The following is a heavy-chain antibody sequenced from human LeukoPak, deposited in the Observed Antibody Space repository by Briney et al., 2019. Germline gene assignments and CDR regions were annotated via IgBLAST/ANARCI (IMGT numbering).Heavy chain of an antibody. Sequence: GGSLRLSCAASGFTFSSYGMHWVRQAPGKGLEWVAVIWYDGSNKYYADSVKGRFTISRDNSKNTLYLQMNSLRAEDTAVYYCAKDISGSYYYFDYWGQGTLVTVSS. D-gene: IGHD1-26*01. CDR3: AKDISGSYYYFDY. J-gene: IGHJ4*02. CDR1: GFTFSSYG. CDR2: IWYDGSNK. V-gene: IGHV3-30*02.